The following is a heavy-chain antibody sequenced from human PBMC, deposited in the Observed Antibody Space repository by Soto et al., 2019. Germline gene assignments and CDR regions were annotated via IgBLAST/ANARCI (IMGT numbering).Heavy chain of an antibody. V-gene: IGHV2-26*01. J-gene: IGHJ6*02. CDR2: IFSNDEK. Sequence: QVTLKESGPVLVKPTETLTLTCTVSGFSLSNARMGVSWIRQPPGKALEWLAPIFSNDEKSYSTSLKSRLTISKDTSKSQVVLTMTNMDPVDTATYYCARGVGYCSSTSCYNYYGMDVWGQGTTVTVAS. D-gene: IGHD2-2*02. CDR3: ARGVGYCSSTSCYNYYGMDV. CDR1: GFSLSNARMG.